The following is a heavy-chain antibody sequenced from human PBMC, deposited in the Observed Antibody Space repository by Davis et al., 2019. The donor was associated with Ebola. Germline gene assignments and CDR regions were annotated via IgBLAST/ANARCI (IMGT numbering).Heavy chain of an antibody. J-gene: IGHJ2*01. D-gene: IGHD1-14*01. CDR1: GFTFNNYW. V-gene: IGHV3-74*01. Sequence: GESLKISCAASGFTFNNYWMNWVRQAPGKGPVWVSRINSDGSTADYADSVKGRFTISRDNAKSTLYLQMNSLRADDTAVYYCARDLPGGDWYFDLWGRGTLVTVSS. CDR3: ARDLPGGDWYFDL. CDR2: INSDGSTA.